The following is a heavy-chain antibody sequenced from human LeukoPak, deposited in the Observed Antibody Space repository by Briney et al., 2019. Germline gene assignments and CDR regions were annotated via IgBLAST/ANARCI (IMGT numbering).Heavy chain of an antibody. Sequence: PGGSLRLSCAASGFTFSNYWMSWVRQAPGKGLEWVANIKEDGSTKYYVDSVKGRFTISRANAKNSVHLQISSLRVEDTAVYYCARIGYSSSSYDYWGQGTLVTVSS. D-gene: IGHD6-6*01. J-gene: IGHJ4*02. CDR1: GFTFSNYW. V-gene: IGHV3-7*01. CDR2: IKEDGSTK. CDR3: ARIGYSSSSYDY.